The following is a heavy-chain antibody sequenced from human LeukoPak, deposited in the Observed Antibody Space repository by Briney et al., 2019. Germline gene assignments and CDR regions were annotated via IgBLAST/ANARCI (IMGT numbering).Heavy chain of an antibody. V-gene: IGHV3-7*05. CDR3: ARRSVAGTWDFDY. CDR1: GFTFSSYY. CDR2: IKQDGSEK. Sequence: GGSLRLSCAASGFTFSSYYMAWVRQAPGKGLQWVANIKQDGSEKYYGDSVKGRFTISRDNGGNSLYLQMNSLRDEDTAVYYCARRSVAGTWDFDYWGQGTLVTVSS. D-gene: IGHD6-19*01. J-gene: IGHJ4*02.